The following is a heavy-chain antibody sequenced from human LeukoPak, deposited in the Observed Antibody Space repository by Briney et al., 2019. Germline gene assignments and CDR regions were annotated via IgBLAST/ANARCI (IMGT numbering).Heavy chain of an antibody. V-gene: IGHV4-59*10. J-gene: IGHJ4*02. CDR3: ARGLAPRVFGVVTAYYFDY. Sequence: PSETLSLTCAVYGGSFSGYYWSWIRQPAGKGLEWIGRIYTSGSTNYNPSLRSRVTMSVDTSKNQFSLKLSSVTAADTAVYYCARGLAPRVFGVVTAYYFDYWGQGTLVTVSS. D-gene: IGHD3-3*01. CDR2: IYTSGST. CDR1: GGSFSGYY.